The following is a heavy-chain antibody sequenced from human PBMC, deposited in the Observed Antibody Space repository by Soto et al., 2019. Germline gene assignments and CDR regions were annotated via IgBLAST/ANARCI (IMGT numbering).Heavy chain of an antibody. CDR2: IYYSGST. CDR1: GGSISSGGYY. Sequence: SETLSLTCTVSGGSISSGGYYWSWIRQHPGKGLEWIGYIYYSGSTYYNPSLKSRVTISVDTSKNQFSLKLSSVTAADTAVYYCARDRGSGFEYFQHWGQGTLVTVSS. J-gene: IGHJ1*01. CDR3: ARDRGSGFEYFQH. D-gene: IGHD6-25*01. V-gene: IGHV4-31*03.